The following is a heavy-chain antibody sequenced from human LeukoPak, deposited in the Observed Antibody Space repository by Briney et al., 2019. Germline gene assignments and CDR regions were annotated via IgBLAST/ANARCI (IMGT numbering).Heavy chain of an antibody. D-gene: IGHD5-12*01. CDR3: ARSSLGTITAGPFDY. J-gene: IGHJ4*02. Sequence: EASVKVSCKASGYTFSSYGIAWVRQAPGQGLEWMGWISGYNGNTNYAQKLQGRVSMTTVTSTTTAYMELRSLTSDDTALYYCARSSLGTITAGPFDYWGQGTLVTVSS. V-gene: IGHV1-18*01. CDR1: GYTFSSYG. CDR2: ISGYNGNT.